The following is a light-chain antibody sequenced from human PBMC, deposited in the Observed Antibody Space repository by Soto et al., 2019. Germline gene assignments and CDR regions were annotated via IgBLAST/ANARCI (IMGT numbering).Light chain of an antibody. CDR2: GAS. V-gene: IGKV3-15*01. J-gene: IGKJ1*01. Sequence: EIVMTQSPATLSVSPGERATLSCRASQSVSSNLAWYQQKPGQAPRPLIYGASTRATGIPARFSGSGSGAEFTLTISSLQSEDFAVYYCQQHNNWLSFGQGTKVDI. CDR1: QSVSSN. CDR3: QQHNNWLS.